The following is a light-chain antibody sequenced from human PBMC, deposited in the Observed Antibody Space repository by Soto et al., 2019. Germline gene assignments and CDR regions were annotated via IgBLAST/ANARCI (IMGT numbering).Light chain of an antibody. V-gene: IGKV3-11*01. CDR3: QQRGHWPS. CDR2: DAS. Sequence: EIVLTQSPATLSLSPGERATLSCRASQSLENYLAWYQHKPGQAPTLLIYDASTRATDIPARFSGSGSGTDFTLIIRSLEPEDFAFYYCQQRGHWPSFGGGTKVEIK. CDR1: QSLENY. J-gene: IGKJ4*01.